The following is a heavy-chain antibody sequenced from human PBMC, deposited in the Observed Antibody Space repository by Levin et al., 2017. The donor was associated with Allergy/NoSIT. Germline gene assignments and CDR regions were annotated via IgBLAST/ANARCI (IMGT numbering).Heavy chain of an antibody. CDR3: ARQEITIFGVVITYNWFDP. V-gene: IGHV4-39*01. D-gene: IGHD3-3*01. Sequence: SETLSLTCTVSGGSISSSSYYWGWIRQPPGTGLEWIGSIYYSGSTYYNPSLKSRVTISVDTSKNQFSLKLSSVTAADTAVYYCARQEITIFGVVITYNWFDPWGQGTLVTVSS. CDR2: IYYSGST. J-gene: IGHJ5*02. CDR1: GGSISSSSYY.